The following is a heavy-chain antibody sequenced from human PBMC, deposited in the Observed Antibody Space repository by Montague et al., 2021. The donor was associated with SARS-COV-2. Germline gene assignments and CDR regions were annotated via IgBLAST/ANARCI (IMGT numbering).Heavy chain of an antibody. J-gene: IGHJ1*01. D-gene: IGHD3-3*02. CDR1: GASIRGNP. CDR2: VRDTGTT. Sequence: SETLSLTCGVFGASIRGNPWSWLRKPPGKGLEWIGDVRDTGTTNYNPSVRSQANIFVDTSKAQFSLTLTSVNAADTAVYYCARFVKTGTTSAFDRWGQGTLVIVSS. V-gene: IGHV4-59*01. CDR3: ARFVKTGTTSAFDR.